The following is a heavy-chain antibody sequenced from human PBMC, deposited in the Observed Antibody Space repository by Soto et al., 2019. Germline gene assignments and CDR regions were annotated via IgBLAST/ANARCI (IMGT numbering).Heavy chain of an antibody. CDR3: ASRDPGTSGPFPRPG. CDR1: GGSFTSNNW. D-gene: IGHD1-7*01. J-gene: IGHJ1*01. V-gene: IGHV4-4*02. CDR2: IYRTGST. Sequence: SETLSLTCAVSGGSFTSNNWWTWVRQPPGQGLEWIGEIYRTGSTNYNPSLKSRVTISLDKSENQFSLKVTSLTAADTAVYYCASRDPGTSGPFPRPGWGQGTLVTVSS.